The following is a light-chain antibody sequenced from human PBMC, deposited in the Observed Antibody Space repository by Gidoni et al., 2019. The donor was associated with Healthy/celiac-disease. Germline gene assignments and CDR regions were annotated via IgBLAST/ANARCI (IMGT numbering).Light chain of an antibody. Sequence: EIVLTPSPGTLSLSPGERATLSCRASQSVSSSYLAWYQQKPGQAPRLLIYGASSRATGITDRFSGSGSETDFTLTISRLEPEDFAVYYCQQYGSSPTFGGGTKVEIK. CDR2: GAS. J-gene: IGKJ4*01. CDR3: QQYGSSPT. V-gene: IGKV3-20*01. CDR1: QSVSSSY.